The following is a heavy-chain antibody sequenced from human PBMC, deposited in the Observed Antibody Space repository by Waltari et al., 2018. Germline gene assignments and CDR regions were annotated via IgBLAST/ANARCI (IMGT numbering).Heavy chain of an antibody. Sequence: QVQLQESGPGLVKPSETLSLTCTVSGGSISSHYWSWIRQPPGKGLEWIGYIYYRGSTNYNPALKSRVTISVDTSKNQFSLKLSSVTAADTAVYYCARDRTGFDYWGQGTLVTVSS. V-gene: IGHV4-59*11. CDR3: ARDRTGFDY. CDR2: IYYRGST. CDR1: GGSISSHY. J-gene: IGHJ4*02.